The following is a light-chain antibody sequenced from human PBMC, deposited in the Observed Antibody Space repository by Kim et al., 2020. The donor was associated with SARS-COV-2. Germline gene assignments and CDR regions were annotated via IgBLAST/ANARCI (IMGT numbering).Light chain of an antibody. CDR2: GKN. CDR3: NSRDSNDNVV. Sequence: SSELTQDPAVSVALGQTVRITCQGDSLRSYYATWYQQMPGQAPILVIYGKNNRPSGIPDRFSGSSSGNTASLTITGTQAGDEADYYCNSRDSNDNVVFGGGTQLTVL. CDR1: SLRSYY. V-gene: IGLV3-19*01. J-gene: IGLJ2*01.